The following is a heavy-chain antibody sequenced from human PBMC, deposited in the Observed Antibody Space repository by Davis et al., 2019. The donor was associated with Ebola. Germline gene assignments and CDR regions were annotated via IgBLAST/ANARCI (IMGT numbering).Heavy chain of an antibody. J-gene: IGHJ6*02. CDR1: GFTFSSYA. D-gene: IGHD1-1*01. CDR2: ISGSGGST. V-gene: IGHV3-23*01. Sequence: PGGSLRLSCAASGFTFSSYAMSWVRQAPGKGLEWVSAISGSGGSTYYADSVKGRFTISRDNSKNTLYLQMNSLRAEDTAVYYCAKDLEYNWNDQLYYYYYGMDVWGQGTTVTVSS. CDR3: AKDLEYNWNDQLYYYYYGMDV.